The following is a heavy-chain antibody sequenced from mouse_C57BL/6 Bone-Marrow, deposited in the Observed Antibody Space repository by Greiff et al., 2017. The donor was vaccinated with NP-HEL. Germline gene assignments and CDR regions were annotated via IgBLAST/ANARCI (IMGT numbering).Heavy chain of an antibody. CDR3: ARSGGGYYLPSMDY. D-gene: IGHD2-3*01. Sequence: QVQLQQSGAELVRPGTSVKVSCKASGYAFTNYLIEWVKQRPGQGLEWIGGINPGSGGTNYNEKFKGKATLTADKSSSTAYMQLSSLTSEDSAVYVCARSGGGYYLPSMDYWGQGTSVTVSS. CDR1: GYAFTNYL. CDR2: INPGSGGT. J-gene: IGHJ4*01. V-gene: IGHV1-54*01.